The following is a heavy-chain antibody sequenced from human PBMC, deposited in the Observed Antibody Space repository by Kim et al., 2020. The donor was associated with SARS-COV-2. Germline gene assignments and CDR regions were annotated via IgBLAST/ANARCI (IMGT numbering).Heavy chain of an antibody. CDR1: GGTFFSFA. CDR3: ARGDGGGCYCGMDV. J-gene: IGHJ6*02. V-gene: IGHV1-69*13. CDR2: IIPIFGPA. D-gene: IGHD3-16*01. Sequence: SVKVSCKASGGTFFSFAISWVRQAPGQGLEWMGGIIPIFGPANYAQKFQGRVTITADESTNTAYMELTSLRSDDTAMYYCARGDGGGCYCGMDVWGQGTTVTVSS.